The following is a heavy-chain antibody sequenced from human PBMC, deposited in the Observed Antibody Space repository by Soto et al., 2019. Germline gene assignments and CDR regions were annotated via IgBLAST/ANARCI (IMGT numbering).Heavy chain of an antibody. V-gene: IGHV3-72*01. Sequence: WVRQAPGKGLEWVGRSKNKFNSYVADYAASVKGRFTISRDESENSLYLQMNSLKVEDTAVYYCTREPRGLHPSDYWGHGALVTVTS. CDR3: TREPRGLHPSDY. CDR2: SKNKFNSYVA. J-gene: IGHJ4*01.